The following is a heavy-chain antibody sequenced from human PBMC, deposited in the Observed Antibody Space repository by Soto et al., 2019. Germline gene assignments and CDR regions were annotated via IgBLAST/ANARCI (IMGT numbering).Heavy chain of an antibody. CDR2: ISFDGTNR. V-gene: IGHV3-30*18. D-gene: IGHD3-16*01. Sequence: PGGSLRLSCAASGFTFSSYGMHWVRQAPGKGLEWVAFISFDGTNRYYSDSAKGRFSISRDNSKSTLYLQINSLRAEDTAVYFCEKHLGVKVWVYYALDVWGQGTTVTVSS. CDR1: GFTFSSYG. CDR3: EKHLGVKVWVYYALDV. J-gene: IGHJ6*02.